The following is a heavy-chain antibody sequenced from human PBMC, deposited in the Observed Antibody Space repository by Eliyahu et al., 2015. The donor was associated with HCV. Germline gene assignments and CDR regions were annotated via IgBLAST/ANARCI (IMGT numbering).Heavy chain of an antibody. D-gene: IGHD4-17*01. CDR1: GFTFSSYX. Sequence: EVQLVESGGGLVQPGGSLRLSCAASGFTFSSYXMXWVXQAPGKGLGWVSYISSSSSTIYYADSVKGRFTISRDNAKNSLYLQMNSLRDEDTAVYYCASFWGPQRSTVTTGYYYGMDVWGQGTTVTVSS. V-gene: IGHV3-48*02. CDR3: ASFWGPQRSTVTTGYYYGMDV. J-gene: IGHJ6*02. CDR2: ISSSSSTI.